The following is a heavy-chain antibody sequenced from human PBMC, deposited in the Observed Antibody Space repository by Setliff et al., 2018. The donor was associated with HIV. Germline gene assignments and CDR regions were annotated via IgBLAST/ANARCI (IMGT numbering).Heavy chain of an antibody. J-gene: IGHJ4*02. Sequence: GSLRLSCAASGFTFSSYWVHWVRQTPGKGLMWVSRINTDGSDTSYADAVKGRFTISRDNAQDTLYLQMNSLRAEDTAMYYCARWGRGSTSRFDYWGQGTQVTVSS. V-gene: IGHV3-74*01. CDR2: INTDGSDT. D-gene: IGHD2-2*01. CDR3: ARWGRGSTSRFDY. CDR1: GFTFSSYW.